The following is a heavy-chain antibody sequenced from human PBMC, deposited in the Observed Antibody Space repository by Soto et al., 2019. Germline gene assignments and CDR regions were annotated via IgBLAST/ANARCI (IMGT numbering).Heavy chain of an antibody. J-gene: IGHJ6*02. CDR1: GGTFSSYA. CDR2: IIPIFGTA. D-gene: IGHD6-13*01. Sequence: QVQLVQSGAEVKKPGSSVKVSCKASGGTFSSYAISWMRQAPGQGLEWMGGIIPIFGTANYAQKFQGRVTITADESTSTAYMELSSLRSEDTAVYYCAGIAAAGTARRYYYYGMDVWGQGTTVTVSS. CDR3: AGIAAAGTARRYYYYGMDV. V-gene: IGHV1-69*01.